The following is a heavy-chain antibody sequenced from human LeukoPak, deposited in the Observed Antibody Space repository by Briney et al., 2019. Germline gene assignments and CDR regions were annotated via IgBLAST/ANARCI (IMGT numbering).Heavy chain of an antibody. CDR1: GGSIINYY. D-gene: IGHD6-13*01. Sequence: SETLSLTCTVSGGSIINYYWSWIRQPPGKGLEWIGYIYYSGSTNYNPSLKSRVTISVDTSKNHFSLRLSSVTAADTAVYYCARVTAAAGTRYFDLWGRGTLVTVSS. CDR2: IYYSGST. J-gene: IGHJ2*01. V-gene: IGHV4-59*01. CDR3: ARVTAAAGTRYFDL.